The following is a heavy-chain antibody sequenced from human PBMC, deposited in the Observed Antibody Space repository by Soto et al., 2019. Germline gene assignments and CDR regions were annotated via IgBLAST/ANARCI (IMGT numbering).Heavy chain of an antibody. Sequence: VKVSCKDSGYTFTGFFLHWVRQAPGQGLEWMGGIIPIFGTANYAQKFQGRVTITADKSTSTAYMELSSLRSEDTAVYYCARATPEWGYYYYGMDVWGQGTTVTVSS. V-gene: IGHV1-69*06. D-gene: IGHD1-26*01. CDR2: IIPIFGTA. CDR1: GYTFTGFF. CDR3: ARATPEWGYYYYGMDV. J-gene: IGHJ6*02.